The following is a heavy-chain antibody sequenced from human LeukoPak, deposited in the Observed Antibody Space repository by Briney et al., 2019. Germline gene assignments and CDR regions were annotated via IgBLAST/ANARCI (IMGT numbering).Heavy chain of an antibody. CDR1: GFTFSSYW. V-gene: IGHV3-74*01. J-gene: IGHJ6*03. D-gene: IGHD3-22*01. Sequence: GGSLRLSCAASGFTFSSYWMHWVRQAPGKGLGWVSRINSDGSSTSYADSVKGRFTISRDNAKNTLYLQMNSLRAEDTAVYYCARRSSGPLYYYYYYMDVWGKGTTVTVSS. CDR3: ARRSSGPLYYYYYYMDV. CDR2: INSDGSST.